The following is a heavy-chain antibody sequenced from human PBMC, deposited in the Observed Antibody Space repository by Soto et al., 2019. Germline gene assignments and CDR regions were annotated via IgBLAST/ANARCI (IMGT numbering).Heavy chain of an antibody. Sequence: SETLSLTCTVSGVSISNSSYYWGWIRRPPGKGLEWIGTIYYSGITYYNPSLKGRVTISVDTSKNQFSLKLTSVTAADTAVYYCARHGSNWGQGTLVTVSS. V-gene: IGHV4-39*01. CDR1: GVSISNSSYY. CDR3: ARHGSN. J-gene: IGHJ4*02. CDR2: IYYSGIT.